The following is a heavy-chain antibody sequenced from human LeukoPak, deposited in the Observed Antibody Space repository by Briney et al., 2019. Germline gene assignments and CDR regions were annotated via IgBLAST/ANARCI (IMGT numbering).Heavy chain of an antibody. D-gene: IGHD3-22*01. CDR2: ISSSGSTI. CDR3: AREAPPHMIGRAMGAFDI. CDR1: GFTFSSYE. J-gene: IGHJ3*02. V-gene: IGHV3-48*03. Sequence: GGSLRLSCAASGFTFSSYEMNWVRQAPGKGLEWVSYISSSGSTIYYADSVKGRFTISRDNAKNSLYLQMNSLRAEDTAVYYCAREAPPHMIGRAMGAFDIWGQGTMVTVSS.